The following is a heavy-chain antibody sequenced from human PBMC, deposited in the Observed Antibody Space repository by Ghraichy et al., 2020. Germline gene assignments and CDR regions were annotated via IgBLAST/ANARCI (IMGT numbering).Heavy chain of an antibody. D-gene: IGHD1-26*01. J-gene: IGHJ4*02. CDR1: GGSISSGGYS. Sequence: SETLSLTCAVSGGSISSGGYSWSWIRQPPGKGLEWIGYIYHSGSTYYNPSLKSRVTISVDRSKNQFSLKLSSVTAADTAVYYCARDEGWGALDYWGQGTLVTVSS. V-gene: IGHV4-30-2*01. CDR3: ARDEGWGALDY. CDR2: IYHSGST.